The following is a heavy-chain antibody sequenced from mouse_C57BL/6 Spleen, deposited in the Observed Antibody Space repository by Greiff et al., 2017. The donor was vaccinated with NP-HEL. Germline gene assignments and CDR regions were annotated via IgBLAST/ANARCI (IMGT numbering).Heavy chain of an antibody. Sequence: VQLQQPGAELVRPGSSVKLSCKASGYTFTSYWMPWVKQRPIQGLEWIGNIDPSDSETHYNQKFKDKATLTVDKSSSTAYMQLSSLTSEDSAVYYCARAGGSSWFAYWGQGTLVTVSA. V-gene: IGHV1-52*01. CDR2: IDPSDSET. D-gene: IGHD1-1*01. J-gene: IGHJ3*01. CDR3: ARAGGSSWFAY. CDR1: GYTFTSYW.